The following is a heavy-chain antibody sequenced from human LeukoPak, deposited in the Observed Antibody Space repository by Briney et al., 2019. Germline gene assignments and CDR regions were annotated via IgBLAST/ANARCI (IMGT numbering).Heavy chain of an antibody. CDR3: ARNKEYSSGWYYFDY. V-gene: IGHV3-30*02. CDR1: GFTFSSYG. J-gene: IGHJ4*02. Sequence: PGGSLRLSCAASGFTFSSYGMHWVRQAPGKGLEWVAFIRYDGSNKYSADSVKGRFTISRDNSKNTLNLQMNSLRAEDTAVYYCARNKEYSSGWYYFDYWGQGTLVTVSS. D-gene: IGHD6-19*01. CDR2: IRYDGSNK.